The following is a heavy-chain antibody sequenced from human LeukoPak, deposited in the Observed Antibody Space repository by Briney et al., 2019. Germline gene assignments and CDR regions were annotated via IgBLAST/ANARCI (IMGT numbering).Heavy chain of an antibody. V-gene: IGHV5-51*01. CDR3: ARIHIDPYFDY. CDR2: INLGDSDT. J-gene: IGHJ4*02. Sequence: GESLKISCEVSGHRFTNHWIGWVRQMPGKGLEWMGIINLGDSDTKYSPSFQGQVTISLDKSISTAYLQWSSLKASDTAMYYCARIHIDPYFDYWGQGTLVTVSS. CDR1: GHRFTNHW. D-gene: IGHD3-9*01.